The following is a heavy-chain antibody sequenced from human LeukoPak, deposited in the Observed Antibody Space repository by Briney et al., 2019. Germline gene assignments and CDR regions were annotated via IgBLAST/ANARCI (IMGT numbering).Heavy chain of an antibody. CDR1: GFTFSSYG. CDR3: ARASRLLLREWVDY. D-gene: IGHD3-22*01. Sequence: PGGSLRLSCAASGFTFSSYGMHWVRQAPGKGLEWVAFIRYDGSNKYYADSVKGRFTISRDNSKNTLYLQMNSLRAEDTAVYYCARASRLLLREWVDYWGQGTLVTVSS. J-gene: IGHJ4*02. V-gene: IGHV3-30*02. CDR2: IRYDGSNK.